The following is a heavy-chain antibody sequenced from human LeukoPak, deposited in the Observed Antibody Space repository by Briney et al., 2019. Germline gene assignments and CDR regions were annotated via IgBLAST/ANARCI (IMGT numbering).Heavy chain of an antibody. J-gene: IGHJ5*02. Sequence: SQTLSLTCTVSGGSISSGGYYWSWIRQHPGKGPEWIGYIYYSGSTYYNPSLKSRVTISVDTSKNQFSLKLSSVTAADTAVYYCARVRRTGSSGIWFDPWGQGTLVTVSS. D-gene: IGHD6-6*01. V-gene: IGHV4-31*03. CDR1: GGSISSGGYY. CDR3: ARVRRTGSSGIWFDP. CDR2: IYYSGST.